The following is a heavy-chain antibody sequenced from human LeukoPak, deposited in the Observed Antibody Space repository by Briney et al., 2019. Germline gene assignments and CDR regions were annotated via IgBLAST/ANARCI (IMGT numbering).Heavy chain of an antibody. D-gene: IGHD1-26*01. V-gene: IGHV1-69-2*01. CDR1: GYTFTDYY. J-gene: IGHJ6*03. CDR2: VDPEDGET. Sequence: ASVKVSCKVSGYTFTDYYMHWVQQAPGKGLEWMGLVDPEDGETIYAEKFQGRVTITAGTSTDTAYMELSSLRSEDTAVYYCATVGPIVGAHYYYYYYMDVWGKGTTVTVSS. CDR3: ATVGPIVGAHYYYYYYMDV.